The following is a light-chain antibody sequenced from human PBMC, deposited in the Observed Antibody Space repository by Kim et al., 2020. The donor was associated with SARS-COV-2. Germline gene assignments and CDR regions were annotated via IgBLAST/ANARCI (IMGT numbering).Light chain of an antibody. CDR1: QSVSNSY. CDR3: QQYGSSPLT. V-gene: IGKV3-20*01. CDR2: GAS. Sequence: SPGESAALSCGASQSVSNSYLAWYLQKPGQAPRLLIYGASSRATGVPDRFSGSGSGTDFTFGISRLEPEDFAAYYCQQYGSSPLTFGGGTKVDIK. J-gene: IGKJ4*01.